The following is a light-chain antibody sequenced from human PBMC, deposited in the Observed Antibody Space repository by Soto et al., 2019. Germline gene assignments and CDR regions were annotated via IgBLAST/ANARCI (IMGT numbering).Light chain of an antibody. CDR3: HQYDDGPYT. V-gene: IGKV3-15*01. J-gene: IGKJ2*01. CDR1: QSVDSN. CDR2: GAS. Sequence: EIVMTQSPATLSVSPGERATLSCRASQSVDSNLAWYQQKPGQTPRLLIYGASTRATTIPVRFSGSGSGTEFTLTISSLQSEDFAVYYCHQYDDGPYTFGQGTKVDIK.